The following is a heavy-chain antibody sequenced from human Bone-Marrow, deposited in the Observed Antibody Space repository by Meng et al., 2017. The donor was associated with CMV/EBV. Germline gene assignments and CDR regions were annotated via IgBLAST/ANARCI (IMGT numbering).Heavy chain of an antibody. V-gene: IGHV4-34*01. CDR2: IYHSGST. J-gene: IGHJ4*02. D-gene: IGHD6-13*01. CDR3: ARNIAAADFDY. Sequence: SGTLSLTCAVYGGSFSGYYWSWIRQPPGKGLEWIGSIYHSGSTYYNPSLKSRVTISVDTSKNQSSLKQSSVTAADTAVYYCARNIAAADFDYWGQGTLVTVSS. CDR1: GGSFSGYY.